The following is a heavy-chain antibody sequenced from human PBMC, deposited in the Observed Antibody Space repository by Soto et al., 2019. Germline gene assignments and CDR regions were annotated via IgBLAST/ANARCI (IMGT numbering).Heavy chain of an antibody. V-gene: IGHV3-23*01. CDR3: AKDIDSYNGDWYFPRTPDY. Sequence: GGSLRLSCAGSGFTFSSYAMTWVRQAPGKGLEWVSGITGSGGSTYYADSVKGRFTISRDNSKKTLYLQVNSLRVEDTAVYYCAKDIDSYNGDWYFPRTPDYWGQGTLVSVSS. CDR1: GFTFSSYA. J-gene: IGHJ4*02. D-gene: IGHD3-9*01. CDR2: ITGSGGST.